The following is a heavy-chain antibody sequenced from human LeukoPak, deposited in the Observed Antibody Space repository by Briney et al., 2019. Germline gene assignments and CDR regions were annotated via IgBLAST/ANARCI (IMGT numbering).Heavy chain of an antibody. V-gene: IGHV3-7*01. D-gene: IGHD3-22*01. J-gene: IGHJ4*02. CDR2: IKQDGSEK. CDR1: GFTFSSYW. Sequence: GSLRLSCAASGFTFSSYWMSRVRQAPGKGLEWVANIKQDGSEKYYVDSVKGRFTISRDNAKNSLYLQMNSLRAEDTAVYYCARGRSGYYYFDYWGQGTLVTVSS. CDR3: ARGRSGYYYFDY.